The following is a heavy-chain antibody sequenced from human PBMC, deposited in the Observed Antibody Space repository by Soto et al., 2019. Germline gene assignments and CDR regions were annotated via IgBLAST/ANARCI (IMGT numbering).Heavy chain of an antibody. CDR3: AGLAAGTSDYYMDV. CDR2: IYYSGST. CDR1: GGSISSSSYY. V-gene: IGHV4-39*01. J-gene: IGHJ6*03. Sequence: SETLSLTCTVSGGSISSSSYYWGWIRQPPGKGLEWIGSIYYSGSTYYNPSLKSRVTISVDTSKNQFSLRLSSVTAADTAVYYCAGLAAGTSDYYMDVWGKGTTVTVSS. D-gene: IGHD6-13*01.